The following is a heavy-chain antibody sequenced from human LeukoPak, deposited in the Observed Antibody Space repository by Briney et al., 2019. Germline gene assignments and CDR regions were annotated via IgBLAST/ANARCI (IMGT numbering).Heavy chain of an antibody. CDR1: GFTVSSNY. D-gene: IGHD3-9*01. V-gene: IGHV3-53*01. CDR2: IYSGGST. Sequence: GGSLRLSCAASGFTVSSNYMSWVRQAPGKGLEWVSVIYSGGSTYYADSVKGRFTISRDNSKNTLYLQMNSLRAEDTAVHYCARSVLRYFDTGADYWGQGTLVTVSS. CDR3: ARSVLRYFDTGADY. J-gene: IGHJ4*02.